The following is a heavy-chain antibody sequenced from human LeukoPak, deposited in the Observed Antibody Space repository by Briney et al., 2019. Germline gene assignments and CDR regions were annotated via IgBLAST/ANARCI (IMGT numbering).Heavy chain of an antibody. D-gene: IGHD4-17*01. CDR3: TTAPGGYGEHDDY. V-gene: IGHV3-15*01. J-gene: IGHJ4*02. CDR1: GFTFSNAW. CDR2: IKSKTDGGTT. Sequence: GGSLRLSCVVSGFTFSNAWMSWVRQTPGKGLEWVGRIKSKTDGGTTDYAAPVKGRFTISRDDSKNTLYLQMNSLKAEDTAVYYCTTAPGGYGEHDDYWGQGTLVTVSS.